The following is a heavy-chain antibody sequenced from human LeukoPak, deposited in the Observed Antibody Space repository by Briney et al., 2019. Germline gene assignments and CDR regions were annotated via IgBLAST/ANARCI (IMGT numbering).Heavy chain of an antibody. Sequence: GSLRLSCVASGFTFSSYSMNWVRQAPGKGLEWVSSISSSSSYIYYADSVKGRFTISRDNAKNSLYLQMNSLRAEDTAVYYCARGGTAKPFDPWGQGTLVTVSS. D-gene: IGHD5-18*01. V-gene: IGHV3-21*01. J-gene: IGHJ5*02. CDR1: GFTFSSYS. CDR2: ISSSSSYI. CDR3: ARGGTAKPFDP.